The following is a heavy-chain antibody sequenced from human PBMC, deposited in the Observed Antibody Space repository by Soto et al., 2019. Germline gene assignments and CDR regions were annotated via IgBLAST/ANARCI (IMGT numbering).Heavy chain of an antibody. CDR1: GFTFSSYA. V-gene: IGHV3-23*01. Sequence: GGSLRPSCPASGFTFSSYAMSWVRQAPGKGLEWVSAISGSGGSTYYADSVKGRFTISRDNSKNTLYLQMNSLRAEDTAVYYCAMCPRNSVEMATVRRDLYYFAVWVPGALLTV. J-gene: IGHJ1*01. D-gene: IGHD2-8*01. CDR2: ISGSGGST. CDR3: AMCPRNSVEMATVRRDLYYFAV.